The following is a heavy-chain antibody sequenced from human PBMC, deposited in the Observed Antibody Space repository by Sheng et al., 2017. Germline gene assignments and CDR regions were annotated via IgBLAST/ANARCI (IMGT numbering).Heavy chain of an antibody. Sequence: EVQLVESGGCLIQPGGSLRLSCAAAGFTVSTNYMSWVRQAPGKGLEWVSVTSSGGTTDYADSVKGRFTISRDNSRNTLFLQMNSLRTEDTAVYYCARDQNYWGQGTLVTVSS. V-gene: IGHV3-53*01. CDR1: GFTVSTNY. J-gene: IGHJ4*02. CDR2: TSSGGTT. CDR3: ARDQNY.